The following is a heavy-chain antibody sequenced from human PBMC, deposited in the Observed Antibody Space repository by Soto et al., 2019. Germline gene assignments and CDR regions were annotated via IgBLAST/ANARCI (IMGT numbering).Heavy chain of an antibody. CDR1: GYTFTRYS. D-gene: IGHD1-1*01. CDR3: SVYFDDLQEASF. V-gene: IGHV1-2*02. CDR2: INPHTGGT. J-gene: IGHJ4*02. Sequence: QVHLVQSGAEVKKPGASVKVSCRASGYTFTRYSLHWVRQAPGQGLEWMGWINPHTGGTRFAQKFEGRVTLTSDTSVRTVYMELSRLRSDDTAVFYCSVYFDDLQEASFWGQGTLVTVTS.